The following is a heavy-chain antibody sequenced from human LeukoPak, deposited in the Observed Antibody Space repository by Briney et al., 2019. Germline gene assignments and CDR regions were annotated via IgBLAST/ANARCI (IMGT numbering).Heavy chain of an antibody. CDR2: IATSDRTI. J-gene: IGHJ4*02. CDR1: GFTFSNYE. V-gene: IGHV3-48*03. CDR3: ARVGLDRRGYSGYEAFDY. Sequence: PGGSLRLSCAASGFTFSNYEMNWARQAPGKGLEWVSYIATSDRTIYSADSVKGRFTISRDNAKNSQYLQMNRLRVEDTAVYYCARVGLDRRGYSGYEAFDYWGQGTLVTVSS. D-gene: IGHD5-12*01.